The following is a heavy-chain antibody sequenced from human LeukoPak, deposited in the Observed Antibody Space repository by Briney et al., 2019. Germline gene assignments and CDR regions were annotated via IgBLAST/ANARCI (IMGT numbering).Heavy chain of an antibody. Sequence: SETLSLTCAVYGGSFSGYYWSWIRQPPGKGLEWIGEINHSGSTNYNPSLKSRVTISVDTSKNQFSLKLSSVTAADTAVYYCARNSVGQAFDYWGQGTLVTVSS. CDR2: INHSGST. V-gene: IGHV4-34*01. CDR1: GGSFSGYY. D-gene: IGHD5-18*01. CDR3: ARNSVGQAFDY. J-gene: IGHJ4*02.